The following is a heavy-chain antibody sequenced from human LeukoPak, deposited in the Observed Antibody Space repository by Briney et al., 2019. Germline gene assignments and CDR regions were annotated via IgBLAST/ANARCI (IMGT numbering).Heavy chain of an antibody. CDR1: GGSFSGYY. CDR2: INHSGST. Sequence: ASETLSLTCAVYGGSFSGYYWSWIRQPPGKGLEWIGEINHSGSTNYNPSLKSRVTISVDTSKTQFSLKLSSVTAADTAVYYCARVTARGKDFDYWGQGTLVTVSS. J-gene: IGHJ4*02. V-gene: IGHV4-34*01. D-gene: IGHD1-26*01. CDR3: ARVTARGKDFDY.